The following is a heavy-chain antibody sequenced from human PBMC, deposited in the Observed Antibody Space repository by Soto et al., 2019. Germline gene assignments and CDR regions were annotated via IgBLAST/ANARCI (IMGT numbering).Heavy chain of an antibody. V-gene: IGHV1-18*01. CDR3: ERARYYFNY. CDR2: IKVDNGDT. J-gene: IGHJ4*02. CDR1: GYTLKNYG. Sequence: QVPLVQSGGEVKNPGASVKVSCKASGYTLKNYGIGWVRQAPGQGPEWVGWIKVDNGDTKYAEKLQGRVTLTTDPSPSMAYMELRDLRSDDTAIYACERARYYFNYWGQGTLVTFSS.